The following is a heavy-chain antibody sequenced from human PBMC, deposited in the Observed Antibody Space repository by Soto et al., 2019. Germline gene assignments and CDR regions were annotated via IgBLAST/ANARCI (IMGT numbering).Heavy chain of an antibody. V-gene: IGHV1-69*01. Sequence: QVQLVQSGAEVKQPGSSVKVSCKASGGTFSSYSINWVRQAPGQGLEWMGDIIPIFGTANYSHQFQSRVTITAVETTSTGYMGLSIHISEGAALYCCVRYGGRNAGRIACWGQGTLVTASS. CDR1: GGTFSSYS. J-gene: IGHJ4*02. CDR2: IIPIFGTA. CDR3: VRYGGRNAGRIAC. D-gene: IGHD1-26*01.